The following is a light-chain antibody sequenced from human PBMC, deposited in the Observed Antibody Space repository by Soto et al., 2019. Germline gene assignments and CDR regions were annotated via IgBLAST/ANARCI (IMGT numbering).Light chain of an antibody. CDR2: EVS. J-gene: IGLJ2*01. CDR1: SSDVGGYNY. CDR3: SSYTTIKTVV. V-gene: IGLV2-14*01. Sequence: QSALTQPASVSGSPGQSITISCTGTSSDVGGYNYVSWYQQHPSKAPKLMIYEVSNRPSGVSNRFSGSKSGNTASLTISGLQAEDEADYHCSSYTTIKTVVFGGGTKLTVL.